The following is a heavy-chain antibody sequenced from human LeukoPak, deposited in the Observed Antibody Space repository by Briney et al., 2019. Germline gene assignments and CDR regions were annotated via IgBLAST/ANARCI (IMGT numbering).Heavy chain of an antibody. CDR1: GGSISSGSYY. Sequence: SETLSLTCTVSGGSISSGSYYWSWIRQPAGKGLEWIGRIYTSGGTNYNPSLKSRVTISVDTSKNQFSLKLSSVTAADTAVYYCARERTIFGVVDYWGQGTLVTVSS. J-gene: IGHJ4*02. V-gene: IGHV4-61*02. D-gene: IGHD3-3*01. CDR3: ARERTIFGVVDY. CDR2: IYTSGGT.